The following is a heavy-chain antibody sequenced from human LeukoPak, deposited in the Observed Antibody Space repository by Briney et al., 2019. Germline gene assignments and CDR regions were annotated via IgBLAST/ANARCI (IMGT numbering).Heavy chain of an antibody. Sequence: SETLSLTCTVSGGSISSSSYYWGWIRQPPGKGLEWIGSIYYSGSTYYNPSLKSRVTISVDTSKNQFSLKLSSVTAADTAVYYCASLPYYYGSGSYWWFDPWGQGTLVTVSS. CDR1: GGSISSSSYY. CDR2: IYYSGST. D-gene: IGHD3-10*01. V-gene: IGHV4-39*07. J-gene: IGHJ5*02. CDR3: ASLPYYYGSGSYWWFDP.